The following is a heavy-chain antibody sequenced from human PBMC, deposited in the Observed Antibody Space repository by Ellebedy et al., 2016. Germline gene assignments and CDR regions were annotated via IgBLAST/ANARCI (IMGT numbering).Heavy chain of an antibody. J-gene: IGHJ4*02. Sequence: GESLKISCAASGFTFSSYWMSWVRQAPGKGLEWVANIKQDGSEKYYVDSVKGRFTISRDNAKKSLYLQMNSLRAEDTAVYYCAREWRGYSGYDGFDYWGQGTLVTVSS. CDR1: GFTFSSYW. V-gene: IGHV3-7*04. CDR3: AREWRGYSGYDGFDY. D-gene: IGHD5-12*01. CDR2: IKQDGSEK.